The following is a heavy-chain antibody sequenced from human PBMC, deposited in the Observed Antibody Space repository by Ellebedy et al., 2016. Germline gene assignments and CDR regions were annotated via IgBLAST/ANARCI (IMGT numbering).Heavy chain of an antibody. D-gene: IGHD3-16*01. J-gene: IGHJ4*02. CDR3: ARERMLGL. CDR2: INHSGST. CDR1: GGSFSGYY. Sequence: SETLSLXXAVYGGSFSGYYWSWIRQPPGKGLEWIGEINHSGSTNYNPSLKSRVTISVDTSKNQFSLKLSSVTAADTAVYYRARERMLGLWGQGTLVTVSS. V-gene: IGHV4-34*01.